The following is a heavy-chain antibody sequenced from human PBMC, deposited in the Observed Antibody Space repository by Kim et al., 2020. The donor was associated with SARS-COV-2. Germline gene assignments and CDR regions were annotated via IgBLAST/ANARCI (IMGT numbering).Heavy chain of an antibody. CDR3: ARDGLGLRLRLGELYIY. CDR2: IIPIFGTA. D-gene: IGHD3-16*01. Sequence: SVKVSCKASGGTFSSYAISWVRQAPGQGLEWMGGIIPIFGTANYAQKFQGRVTITADESTSTAYMELSSLRSEDTAVYYCARDGLGLRLRLGELYIYWGQGTLVTVSS. V-gene: IGHV1-69*13. J-gene: IGHJ4*02. CDR1: GGTFSSYA.